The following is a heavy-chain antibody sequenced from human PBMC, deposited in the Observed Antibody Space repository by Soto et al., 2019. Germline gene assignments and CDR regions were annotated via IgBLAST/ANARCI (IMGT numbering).Heavy chain of an antibody. CDR1: GYTFTSYV. CDR3: VRRHVSATGIDWFDP. V-gene: IGHV1-3*01. D-gene: IGHD6-13*01. CDR2: INAANGDT. J-gene: IGHJ5*02. Sequence: ASGKVSWKGSGYTFTSYVIHLLLQAPGQRLEWMGWINAANGDTKYSPKFQGRVTITRDTSASTAYMELSSPRSEDTAVYYCVRRHVSATGIDWFDPWGQGTLVTVSS.